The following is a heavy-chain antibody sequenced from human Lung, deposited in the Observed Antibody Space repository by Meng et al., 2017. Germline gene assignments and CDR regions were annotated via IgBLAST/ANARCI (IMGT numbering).Heavy chain of an antibody. CDR3: ARGRVVVAATPSDY. V-gene: IGHV3-21*01. D-gene: IGHD2-15*01. CDR2: ISSSSA. CDR1: GFTFSSYS. J-gene: IGHJ4*02. Sequence: EVELVESGGGRVKRGGARRLSCAASGFTFSSYSMTWVRQAPGKGLEWVSSISSSSAYADSVKGRFTISRDNAKNSLYLQMNSLRAEDTAVYYCARGRVVVAATPSDYWGQGTLVTVSS.